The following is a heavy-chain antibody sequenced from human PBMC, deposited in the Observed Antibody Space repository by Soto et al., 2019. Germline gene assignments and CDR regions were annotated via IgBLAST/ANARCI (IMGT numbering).Heavy chain of an antibody. CDR2: INPSGGST. J-gene: IGHJ3*02. Sequence: QVQLVQSGAEVKKPGASVKVSCKASGYTFTSYYMHWVRQAPGQGLEWMGIINPSGGSTSYAQKSQGRVTMTRDTSTSTVYMELSSLRSEDTAVYYCARSIFRIAAAGIEVFNAFDIWGQGTMVTVSS. V-gene: IGHV1-46*03. CDR3: ARSIFRIAAAGIEVFNAFDI. D-gene: IGHD6-13*01. CDR1: GYTFTSYY.